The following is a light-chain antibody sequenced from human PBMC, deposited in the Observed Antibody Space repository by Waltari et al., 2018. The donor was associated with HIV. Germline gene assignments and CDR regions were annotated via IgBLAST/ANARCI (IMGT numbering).Light chain of an antibody. CDR2: DDS. J-gene: IGLJ2*01. Sequence: SYVLTQPPSVSVAPGQTARINWGGNNIGSKSVHWYQQKPGQAPVLVVYDDSDRPSGSPERLSGSNAGNTATLTISRVEAVDEADYHCQVWDSSSDHVLFGGGTKVTVL. CDR1: NIGSKS. CDR3: QVWDSSSDHVL. V-gene: IGLV3-21*02.